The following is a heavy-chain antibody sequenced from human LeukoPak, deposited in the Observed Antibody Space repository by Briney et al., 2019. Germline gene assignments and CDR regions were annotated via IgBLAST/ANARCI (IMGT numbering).Heavy chain of an antibody. V-gene: IGHV3-53*04. CDR2: IYSGGST. CDR3: ARVLVGATADAFDI. J-gene: IGHJ3*02. D-gene: IGHD1-26*01. CDR1: GFTVSSNY. Sequence: PGGSLRLSCAASGFTVSSNYMSWVRQAPGKGLEWVSVIYSGGSTYYADSVKGRFTISRHNSKNTLYLQMNSLRAEDTAVYYCARVLVGATADAFDIWDQGTMVTVSS.